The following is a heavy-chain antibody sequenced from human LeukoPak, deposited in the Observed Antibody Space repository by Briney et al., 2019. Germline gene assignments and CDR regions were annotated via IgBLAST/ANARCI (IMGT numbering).Heavy chain of an antibody. V-gene: IGHV3-23*01. D-gene: IGHD1-26*01. Sequence: GGSLRLSCAASGLTFSSYAMNWVRQAPGKGLEWVSTISFSGGSTYYVDSVKGRFTISRDNSENTLYLQLNSLRAEDTAVYYCAKAASGSYLYYFDYWGQGTLVTVSS. J-gene: IGHJ4*02. CDR1: GLTFSSYA. CDR3: AKAASGSYLYYFDY. CDR2: ISFSGGST.